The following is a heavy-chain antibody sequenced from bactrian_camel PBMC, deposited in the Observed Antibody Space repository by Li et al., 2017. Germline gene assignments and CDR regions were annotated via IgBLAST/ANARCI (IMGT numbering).Heavy chain of an antibody. J-gene: IGHJ4*01. Sequence: VQLVESGGGSVQAGGSLRLSCAVSGFYYKNYCMAWFRQAPGKEREGVGAILIGRDITYYRDSVKGRFTISHDNAKDMLYLQMNSLKPEDTGMYCCAADRLHPRVWYQRAEYTFWGQGTQVTVS. CDR3: AADRLHPRVWYQRAEYTF. D-gene: IGHD2*01. CDR2: ILIGRDIT. CDR1: GFYYKNYC. V-gene: IGHV3S1*01.